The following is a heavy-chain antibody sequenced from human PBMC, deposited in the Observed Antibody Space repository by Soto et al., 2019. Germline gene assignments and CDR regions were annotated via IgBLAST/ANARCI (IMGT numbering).Heavy chain of an antibody. CDR2: MNPNSGNT. CDR1: GYTFTNYD. V-gene: IGHV1-8*01. J-gene: IGHJ3*02. CDR3: ARVSLEWLLSVGAFDI. Sequence: GASVKVSCKASGYTFTNYDINWVRQATGQGLEWMGWMNPNSGNTGYAQKFQGRVTMTRNTSISTAYMEPSSLRSEDTAVYYCARVSLEWLLSVGAFDIWGQGTMVTVSS. D-gene: IGHD3-3*01.